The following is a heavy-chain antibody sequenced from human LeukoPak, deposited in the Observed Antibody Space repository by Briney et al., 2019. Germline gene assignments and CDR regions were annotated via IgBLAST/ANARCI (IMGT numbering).Heavy chain of an antibody. V-gene: IGHV3-30*03. Sequence: PGRSLRLSCAASGFTFSSYGMHWVRQAPGKGLEWVAVISYDGSNKYYADSVKGRFTISRDNAKNSLYLQMNSLRAEDTALYHCARPVAGTDGAFDIWGQGTMVTVSS. CDR1: GFTFSSYG. CDR2: ISYDGSNK. J-gene: IGHJ3*02. CDR3: ARPVAGTDGAFDI. D-gene: IGHD6-19*01.